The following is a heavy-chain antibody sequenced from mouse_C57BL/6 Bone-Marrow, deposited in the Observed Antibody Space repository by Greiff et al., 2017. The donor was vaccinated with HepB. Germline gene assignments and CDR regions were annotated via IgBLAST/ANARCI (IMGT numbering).Heavy chain of an antibody. Sequence: EVKLMESGPGLVKPSQSLSLTCSVTGYSITSGYYWNWIRQFPGNKLEWMGYISYDGSNNYNPSLKNRISITRDTSKNQFFLKLNSVTTEDTATYYCARDQTYYSKTWFAYWGQGTLVTVAA. CDR3: ARDQTYYSKTWFAY. V-gene: IGHV3-6*01. CDR1: GYSITSGYY. D-gene: IGHD2-5*01. J-gene: IGHJ3*01. CDR2: ISYDGSN.